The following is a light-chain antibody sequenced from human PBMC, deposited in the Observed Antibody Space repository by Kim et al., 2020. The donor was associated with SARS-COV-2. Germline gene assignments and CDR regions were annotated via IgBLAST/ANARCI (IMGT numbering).Light chain of an antibody. CDR1: SLRNYY. V-gene: IGLV3-19*01. J-gene: IGLJ3*02. CDR3: NSRDSSGNHLV. Sequence: LGQAVRSECKGDSLRNYYASWYQQKPRQAPVVVIYGRNDRPSGIPDRFSGSNSGNTASLTITGAQAEDEADYYCNSRDSSGNHLVFGGGTQLTVL. CDR2: GRN.